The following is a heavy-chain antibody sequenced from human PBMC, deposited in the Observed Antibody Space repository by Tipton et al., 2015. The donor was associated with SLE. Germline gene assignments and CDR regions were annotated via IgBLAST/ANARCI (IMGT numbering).Heavy chain of an antibody. J-gene: IGHJ4*02. CDR1: GFTFSSYS. V-gene: IGHV4-31*02. CDR3: ARGTSYYNSLY. CDR2: IYYSGST. Sequence: LRLSCAASGFTFSSYSMNWVRQHPGKGLEWIGYIYYSGSTYYNPSLKSRVTISVDTSKNQFSLKLTSVTAADTAVYYCARGTSYYNSLYWSQGTLVTVSS. D-gene: IGHD3-3*01.